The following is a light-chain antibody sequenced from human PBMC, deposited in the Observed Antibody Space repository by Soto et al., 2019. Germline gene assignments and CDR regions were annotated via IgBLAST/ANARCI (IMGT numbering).Light chain of an antibody. J-gene: IGLJ3*02. CDR1: SYNIGKNL. CDR2: KSN. Sequence: QSVLTQPHSASGTPGQRVTISCSGGSYNIGKNLVYWYQQRPGTAPKPLIFKSNARPPGVPDRFSGSNSGSSASLAISGLRSEDEADYFCAAWDDRLSAWVFGGGTKLTVL. V-gene: IGLV1-47*01. CDR3: AAWDDRLSAWV.